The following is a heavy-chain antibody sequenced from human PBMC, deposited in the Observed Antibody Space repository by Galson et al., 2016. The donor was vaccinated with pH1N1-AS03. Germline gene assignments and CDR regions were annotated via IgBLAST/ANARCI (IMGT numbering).Heavy chain of an antibody. D-gene: IGHD3-3*01. CDR3: ARQQDGRGSGLEWLFWYGMDV. J-gene: IGHJ6*02. Sequence: QSGAEVKKPGESLKISCKVSGYTFSNHWIGWVRQMPGKGLEWMGIIYPAYSSTTYSPSFQGQVTISADQSISTPYLQWRSLRASDPAMYFCARQQDGRGSGLEWLFWYGMDVWGQGTTVIVSS. V-gene: IGHV5-51*01. CDR1: GYTFSNHW. CDR2: IYPAYSST.